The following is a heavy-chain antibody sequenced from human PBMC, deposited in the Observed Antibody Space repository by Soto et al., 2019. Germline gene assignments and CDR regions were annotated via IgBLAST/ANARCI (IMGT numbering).Heavy chain of an antibody. J-gene: IGHJ4*02. CDR1: GGTFSSYA. CDR2: IIPIFGTA. CDR3: ARVPVTNYDILTGYYED. D-gene: IGHD3-9*01. V-gene: IGHV1-69*13. Sequence: SVKVSCKASGGTFSSYAISWVRQAPGQGLEWMGGIIPIFGTANYAQKFQGRVTITADESTSTAYMELSSLRSEDTAVYYCARVPVTNYDILTGYYEDWGQGTLVTVSS.